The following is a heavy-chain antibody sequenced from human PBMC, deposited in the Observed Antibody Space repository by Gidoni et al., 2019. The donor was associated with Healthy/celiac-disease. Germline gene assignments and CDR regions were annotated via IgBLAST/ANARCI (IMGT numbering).Heavy chain of an antibody. Sequence: EVPLVQSGAEVKKPGESLKICCKGSGYSFTSYWIGWVRQMPGKGLEWMGIIYPGASDTRSSPSFQGQVTISADKSISTAYLQWSSLKASDTAMYYCARSGSYYDSSGYYRAFDYWGQGTLVTVSS. CDR2: IYPGASDT. V-gene: IGHV5-51*03. D-gene: IGHD3-22*01. CDR3: ARSGSYYDSSGYYRAFDY. J-gene: IGHJ4*02. CDR1: GYSFTSYW.